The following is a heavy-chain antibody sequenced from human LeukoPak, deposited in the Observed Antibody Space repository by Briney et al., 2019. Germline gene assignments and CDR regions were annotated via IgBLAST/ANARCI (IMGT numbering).Heavy chain of an antibody. CDR2: IYYSGSI. J-gene: IGHJ5*02. Sequence: SETLSLTCTVSGGSISSYYWSWIRQPPGKGLEWIGYIYYSGSINYNPSLKSRVTISVDTSKNQFSLKLSSVTAADTAVYYCARGSYDFWSGYSWFDPWGQGTLVTVSS. D-gene: IGHD3-3*01. CDR3: ARGSYDFWSGYSWFDP. CDR1: GGSISSYY. V-gene: IGHV4-59*01.